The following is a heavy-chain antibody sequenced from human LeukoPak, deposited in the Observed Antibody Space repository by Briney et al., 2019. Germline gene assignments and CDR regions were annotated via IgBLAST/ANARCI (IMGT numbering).Heavy chain of an antibody. CDR3: ARHGTISSVSYFDY. V-gene: IGHV4-4*08. Sequence: KPSETLSLTCSVPGGSVSSHYWSWIRQSPGKGLEWIGYIHSNGKAKYNLSLESRVTGFVDTSKNQFSLRLSSVTAADTAVYYCARHGTISSVSYFDYWGQGALVTVSS. CDR2: IHSNGKA. CDR1: GGSVSSHY. D-gene: IGHD1-14*01. J-gene: IGHJ4*02.